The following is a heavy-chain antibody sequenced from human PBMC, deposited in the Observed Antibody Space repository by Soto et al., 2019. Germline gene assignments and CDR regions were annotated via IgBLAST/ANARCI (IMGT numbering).Heavy chain of an antibody. CDR2: ISAYNGNT. J-gene: IGHJ3*02. Sequence: QVQLVQSGAEVKKPGASVKVSCKASGYTFTSYGISWVRQTPGQGPEWMGWISAYNGNTNYAQKIQGRVTMTTDTKTSTAYMELRSMRSDDTAVYYCVREGGSYDPPAFHIWGQGTMVTVSS. D-gene: IGHD1-26*01. CDR3: VREGGSYDPPAFHI. V-gene: IGHV1-18*01. CDR1: GYTFTSYG.